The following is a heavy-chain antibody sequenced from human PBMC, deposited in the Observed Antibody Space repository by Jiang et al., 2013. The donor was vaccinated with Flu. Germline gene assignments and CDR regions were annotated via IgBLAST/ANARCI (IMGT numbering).Heavy chain of an antibody. CDR1: GGSISNSDFY. Sequence: GPGLVKPSETLSLTCTVSGGSISNSDFYWGWIRQPPGKGLEWIGSIHYRGNTNYNPSLKSQLTISIDTSKNQFSLNLRSVTAVDTAVFYCARHSTDHGDKSGSFDYWGQGTLVTVSS. J-gene: IGHJ4*02. CDR3: ARHSTDHGDKSGSFDY. D-gene: IGHD4-23*01. CDR2: IHYRGNT. V-gene: IGHV4-39*01.